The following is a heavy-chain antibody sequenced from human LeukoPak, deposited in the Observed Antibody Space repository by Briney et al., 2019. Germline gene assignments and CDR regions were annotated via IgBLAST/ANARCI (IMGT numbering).Heavy chain of an antibody. D-gene: IGHD3-3*01. Sequence: GGXLXLSCAASGFTFSDYYMSWIRQAPGKGLEWVSYISSSGSTIYYADSVKGGLTISRDNAKKSLYMQMNSLRVEDTAVYYCARDFWSGSPDWGQGTLVTVSS. CDR3: ARDFWSGSPD. CDR2: ISSSGSTI. J-gene: IGHJ4*02. V-gene: IGHV3-11*04. CDR1: GFTFSDYY.